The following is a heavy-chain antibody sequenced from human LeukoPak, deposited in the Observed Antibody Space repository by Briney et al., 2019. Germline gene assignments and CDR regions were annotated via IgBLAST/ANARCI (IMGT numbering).Heavy chain of an antibody. CDR2: IYYSGST. CDR3: ARDRVVPAAIRYWYFDL. D-gene: IGHD2-2*01. Sequence: NPSETLSLTCTVSGGSTSSYYWSWIRQPPGKGLEWIGYIYYSGSTNYNPSLKSRVTISVDTSKNQFSLKLSSVTAADTAVYYCARDRVVPAAIRYWYFDLWGRGTLVTVSS. J-gene: IGHJ2*01. V-gene: IGHV4-59*01. CDR1: GGSTSSYY.